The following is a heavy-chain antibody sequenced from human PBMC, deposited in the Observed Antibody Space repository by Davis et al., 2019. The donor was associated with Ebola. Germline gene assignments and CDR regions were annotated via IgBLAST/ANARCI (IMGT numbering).Heavy chain of an antibody. CDR2: IYHSGST. V-gene: IGHV4-4*02. D-gene: IGHD4-23*01. CDR1: GGSISSSNW. CDR3: ARGRAIRWRGIFDY. J-gene: IGHJ4*02. Sequence: SETLSLTCAVSGGSISSSNWWSWVRQPPGKGLEWIGEIYHSGSTNYNPSLKSRVTISVDKSKNQFSLKLSSVTAADTAVYYCARGRAIRWRGIFDYWGQGTLVTVSS.